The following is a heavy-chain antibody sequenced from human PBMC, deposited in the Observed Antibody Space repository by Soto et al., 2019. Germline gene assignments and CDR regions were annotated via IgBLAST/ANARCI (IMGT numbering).Heavy chain of an antibody. CDR3: ARVNYGDYYYGMDV. D-gene: IGHD4-17*01. CDR1: GGSINYSY. V-gene: IGHV4-59*01. Sequence: QVQLQESGPGLVKPSETLSLTCPVSGGSINYSYWTWIRQPPGKGLEWIGYISYTGSANYNASLMILLTTSVDTSKHQFSLKLSSVTAADTALYYCARVNYGDYYYGMDVCGQGTTVTVSS. CDR2: ISYTGSA. J-gene: IGHJ6*02.